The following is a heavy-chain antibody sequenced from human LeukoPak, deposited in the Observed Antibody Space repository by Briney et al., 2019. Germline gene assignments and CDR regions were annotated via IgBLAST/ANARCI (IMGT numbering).Heavy chain of an antibody. CDR3: ARDRRTYYDFWSGPYDAFDI. CDR1: GGSISSYY. CDR2: IYYSGST. Sequence: PSETLSLTCTVSGGSISSYYWSWIRQPPGKGLEWIGYIYYSGSTNYNPSLKSRVTISVDTSKNQFPLKLSSVTAADTAVYYCARDRRTYYDFWSGPYDAFDIWGQGTMVTVSS. D-gene: IGHD3-3*01. V-gene: IGHV4-59*01. J-gene: IGHJ3*02.